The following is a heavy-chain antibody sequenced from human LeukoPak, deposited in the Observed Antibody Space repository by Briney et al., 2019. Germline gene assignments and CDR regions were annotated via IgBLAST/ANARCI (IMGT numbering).Heavy chain of an antibody. V-gene: IGHV1-69*04. Sequence: SVKVSCKASGGTFSSYAISWVRQAPGQGLEWMGRIIPILGIANYAQKFQGRVTITADKSTSTAYMELSSLRSEDTAVYYCARSPPYYYDSSGYYSLDYWGQGTLVTVSS. CDR3: ARSPPYYYDSSGYYSLDY. D-gene: IGHD3-22*01. J-gene: IGHJ4*02. CDR2: IIPILGIA. CDR1: GGTFSSYA.